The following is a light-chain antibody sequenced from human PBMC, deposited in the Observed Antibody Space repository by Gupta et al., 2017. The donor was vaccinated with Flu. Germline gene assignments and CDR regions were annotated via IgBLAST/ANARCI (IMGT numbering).Light chain of an antibody. J-gene: IGKJ2*01. CDR3: QQSNRTPRT. CDR2: AAS. CDR1: HSISSY. Sequence: LSSLYSSLIYTITITFHTNHSISSYLDWYQQKPVKAPKLRIYAASSVQRGVPSRFSGSGSGTDFTLTISRLQPEDGATYYCQQSNRTPRTFGQGTKLEIK. V-gene: IGKV1-39*01.